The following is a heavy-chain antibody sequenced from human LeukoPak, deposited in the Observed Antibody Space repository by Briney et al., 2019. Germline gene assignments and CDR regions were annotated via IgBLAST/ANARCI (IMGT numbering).Heavy chain of an antibody. CDR2: IYSGGST. CDR1: GFTVSSNY. CDR3: ARAKWELSAFDI. J-gene: IGHJ3*02. D-gene: IGHD1-26*01. V-gene: IGHV3-53*01. Sequence: GGSLRLSCAASGFTVSSNYMSWVRQAPGKGLEWVSVIYSGGSTYYADYVKGRFTISRDNSKNTLYLQMNSLRAEDTAVYYCARAKWELSAFDIWGQGTMVTVSS.